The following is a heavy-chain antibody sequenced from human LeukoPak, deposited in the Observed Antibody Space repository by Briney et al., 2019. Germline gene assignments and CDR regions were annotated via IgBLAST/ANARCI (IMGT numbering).Heavy chain of an antibody. Sequence: SETLSLTCTVSGGSISSYYWSWIRLPAGKGLEWIGRLYTSGSTNYNPSLKSRVTMSVDTSKNQFSLKLSSVTAADTAVYYRARGGPYDSGSFYFDYWGQGTLVTVSS. CDR2: LYTSGST. V-gene: IGHV4-4*07. D-gene: IGHD1-26*01. CDR1: GGSISSYY. J-gene: IGHJ4*02. CDR3: ARGGPYDSGSFYFDY.